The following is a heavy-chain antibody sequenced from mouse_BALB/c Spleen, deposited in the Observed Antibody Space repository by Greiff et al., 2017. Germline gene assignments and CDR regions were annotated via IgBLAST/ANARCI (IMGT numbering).Heavy chain of an antibody. CDR1: GFTFSSYA. J-gene: IGHJ4*01. CDR3: ARGCFYDGYCGAMDY. Sequence: EVQGVESGGGLVKPGGSLKLSCAASGFTFSSYAMSWVRQTPEKRLEWVASISSGGSTYYPDSVKGRFTISRDNARNILYLQMSSLRSEDTAMYYCARGCFYDGYCGAMDYWGQGTSVTVSA. CDR2: ISSGGST. D-gene: IGHD2-3*01. V-gene: IGHV5-6-5*01.